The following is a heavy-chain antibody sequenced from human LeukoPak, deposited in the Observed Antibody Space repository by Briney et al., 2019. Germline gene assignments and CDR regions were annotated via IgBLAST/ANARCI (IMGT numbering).Heavy chain of an antibody. CDR2: ISYDGSNK. J-gene: IGHJ2*01. CDR1: GFTFSSYA. CDR3: AKDQLTVTTGWYFDL. D-gene: IGHD4-17*01. Sequence: GGSLRLSCAASGFTFSSYAMHWVRQAPGKGLEWVAVISYDGSNKYYADSVKGRFTISRDNSKNTLYLQMNSLRAEDTAVYYCAKDQLTVTTGWYFDLWGRGTLVTVSS. V-gene: IGHV3-30-3*01.